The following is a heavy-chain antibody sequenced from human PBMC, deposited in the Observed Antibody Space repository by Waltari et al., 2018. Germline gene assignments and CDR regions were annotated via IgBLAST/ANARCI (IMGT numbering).Heavy chain of an antibody. J-gene: IGHJ4*02. CDR1: GGSLTYNY. CDR3: ARGVGSGDYNLDY. CDR2: IYYSGST. D-gene: IGHD4-17*01. V-gene: IGHV4-59*12. Sequence: QVQLQESGPGLVKPSETLSLTCAVSGGSLTYNYWSWIRQPPGKGMEWIAYIYYSGSTHYNPSLRSRLTISVDTSKNQFSLNMSCVTATDTAVYYCARGVGSGDYNLDYWGQGTLVTVSS.